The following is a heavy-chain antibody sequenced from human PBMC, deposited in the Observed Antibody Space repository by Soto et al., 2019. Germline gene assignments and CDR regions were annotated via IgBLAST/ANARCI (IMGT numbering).Heavy chain of an antibody. D-gene: IGHD3-9*01. Sequence: EVQLVESGGGLVQPGGSLRLSCAASGFTFSSYDMHWVRQATGKGLEWVSAIGTAGDTYYPGSVKGRFTISRENAKNSLYLQMNSLRAEDTAVYYCARGRDDILTGYYDYWGQGTLVTVSS. J-gene: IGHJ4*02. CDR3: ARGRDDILTGYYDY. CDR2: IGTAGDT. CDR1: GFTFSSYD. V-gene: IGHV3-13*01.